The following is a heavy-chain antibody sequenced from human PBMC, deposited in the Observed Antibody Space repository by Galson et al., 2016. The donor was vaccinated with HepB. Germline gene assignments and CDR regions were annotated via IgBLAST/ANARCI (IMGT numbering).Heavy chain of an antibody. J-gene: IGHJ4*02. CDR1: GFTYSNFA. D-gene: IGHD1-1*01. CDR3: AKERLVRRIFDH. V-gene: IGHV3-23*01. CDR2: ISDSGSST. Sequence: SLRLSCAASGFTYSNFAMSWVRQAPGKGLEWVSGISDSGSSTFYADSVKGRFTVSRDNSNNTLYLQMNGLRAEDTAVYYCAKERLVRRIFDHWGQGTLLTVSS.